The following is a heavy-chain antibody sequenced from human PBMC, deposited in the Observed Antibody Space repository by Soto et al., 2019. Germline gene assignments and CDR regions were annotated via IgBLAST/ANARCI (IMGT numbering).Heavy chain of an antibody. D-gene: IGHD2-21*02. CDR1: GGTFSSYA. CDR3: ASSYCGGDCYSLHPYYYYGMDV. CDR2: IIPIFGTA. V-gene: IGHV1-69*01. Sequence: QVQLVQSGAEVKKPGSSVKVSCKASGGTFSSYAISWVRQAPGQGLEWMGGIIPIFGTANYAQKFQGRVTITADESTSTAYMELSSLRSDDTAVYYCASSYCGGDCYSLHPYYYYGMDVWGQGTTVTVSS. J-gene: IGHJ6*02.